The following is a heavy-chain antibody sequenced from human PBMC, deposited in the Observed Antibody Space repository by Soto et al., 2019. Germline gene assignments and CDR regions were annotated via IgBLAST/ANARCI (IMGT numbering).Heavy chain of an antibody. Sequence: EVQLLESGGGLVQPGGSLRLSCAASGFTFSTYAMNWVRQAPGKGLEWVSAISGSGGSIHYADSVKGRFTISRDHSTNTLYLQMNSLRDEDTAVYHRVKGYWKGDVWGQGTTVTVSS. D-gene: IGHD1-1*01. CDR2: ISGSGGSI. CDR3: VKGYWKGDV. CDR1: GFTFSTYA. J-gene: IGHJ6*02. V-gene: IGHV3-23*01.